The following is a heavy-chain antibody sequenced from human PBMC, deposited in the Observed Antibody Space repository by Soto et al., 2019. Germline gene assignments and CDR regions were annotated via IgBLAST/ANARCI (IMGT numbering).Heavy chain of an antibody. CDR3: ARADRVVPATVGDYYYGMDV. CDR2: INPSGGST. D-gene: IGHD2-2*01. V-gene: IGHV1-46*01. Sequence: GASVKVSCKASGYTFTSHYMHWVRRAPGQGLEWMGIINPSGGSTSYAQKFQGRVTMTRDTSTSTVYMELSSLRSEDTAVYYCARADRVVPATVGDYYYGMDVWGQGTTVTVSS. CDR1: GYTFTSHY. J-gene: IGHJ6*02.